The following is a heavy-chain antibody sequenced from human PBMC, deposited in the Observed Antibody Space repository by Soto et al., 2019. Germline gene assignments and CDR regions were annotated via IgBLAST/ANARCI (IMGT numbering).Heavy chain of an antibody. CDR2: IYPGDSDT. CDR3: AGKELSYGRLH. CDR1: GYSFTSYW. D-gene: IGHD5-18*01. Sequence: PGESLKIACNGSGYSFTSYWIGWVGQMPWKGLECMGIIYPGDSDTRYSPSFQGQVTISADKSISTAYLQLSSLNATDTAMYYCAGKELSYGRLHWGQGTLVTVTS. J-gene: IGHJ4*02. V-gene: IGHV5-51*01.